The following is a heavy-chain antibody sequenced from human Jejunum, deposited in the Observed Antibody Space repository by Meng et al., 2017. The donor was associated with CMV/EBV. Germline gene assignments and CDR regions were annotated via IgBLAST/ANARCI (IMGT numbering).Heavy chain of an antibody. D-gene: IGHD5-18*01. CDR1: GLNVGTFW. CDR2: IKDDGSEK. V-gene: IGHV3-7*01. J-gene: IGHJ4*02. Sequence: GLNVGTFWMSWGRQAPGKGLEWVANIKDDGSEKYSVDSVKGRFTISRDNAKNSLSLQMNSLRAEDTAVYYCARALYSYGLGARFDFWGQGSLVTVSS. CDR3: ARALYSYGLGARFDF.